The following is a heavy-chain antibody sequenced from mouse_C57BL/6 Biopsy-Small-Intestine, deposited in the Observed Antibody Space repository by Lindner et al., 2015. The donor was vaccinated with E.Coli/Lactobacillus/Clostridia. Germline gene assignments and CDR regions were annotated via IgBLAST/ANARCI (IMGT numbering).Heavy chain of an antibody. CDR1: GYTFTDYY. J-gene: IGHJ1*03. Sequence: VQLQESGPVLVKPGASVKMSCKASGYTFTDYYMNWVKQSHGKSLEWIGVINPYNGGTSYNQKFKGKATLTVDKSSSTAYMELNSLTSEDSAVYYCARGIDYVGYFDVWGTGTTVTVSS. CDR3: ARGIDYVGYFDV. CDR2: INPYNGGT. D-gene: IGHD2-13*01. V-gene: IGHV1-19*01.